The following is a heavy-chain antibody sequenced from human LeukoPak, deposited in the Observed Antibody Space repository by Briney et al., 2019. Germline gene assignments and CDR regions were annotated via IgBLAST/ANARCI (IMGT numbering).Heavy chain of an antibody. CDR3: ARVMVVAATPDY. CDR1: GFTFSSYS. CDR2: ISSSSSYI. D-gene: IGHD2-15*01. Sequence: GGSLRLSCAASGFTFSSYSMNWVRQAPGKGLEWVSSISSSSSYIYYADSVKGRFTISRDNAKNSLYLQMNSLRAEDTAVYYCARVMVVAATPDYWGQGTLVTVSS. V-gene: IGHV3-21*01. J-gene: IGHJ4*02.